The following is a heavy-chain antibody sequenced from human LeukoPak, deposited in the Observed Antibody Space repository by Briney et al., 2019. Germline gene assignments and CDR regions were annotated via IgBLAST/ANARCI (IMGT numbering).Heavy chain of an antibody. J-gene: IGHJ4*02. CDR2: IWYDGSNK. CDR1: GFTFSSYA. CDR3: AGDRATSYFDY. D-gene: IGHD1-26*01. V-gene: IGHV3-33*08. Sequence: GGSLRLSCAASGFTFSSYAMHWVRQAPGKGLEWVAFIWYDGSNKYYTDSVKGRFTISRDNSKNTLYLQMNSLRAEDTAVYYCAGDRATSYFDYWGQGALVTISS.